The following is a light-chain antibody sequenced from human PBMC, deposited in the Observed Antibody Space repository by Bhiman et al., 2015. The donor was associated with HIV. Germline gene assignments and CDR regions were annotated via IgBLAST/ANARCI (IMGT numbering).Light chain of an antibody. CDR2: DVS. CDR3: SSYTSNNTRV. CDR1: SSDVGGYNY. Sequence: QSALTQPASVSGSPGQSITISCTGTSSDVGGYNYVSWYQQHPGKAPKLMIYDVSNRPSGVSNRFSGSKSVNTASLTISGLHAEDEADYFCSSYTSNNTRVFGTGTKVTVL. J-gene: IGLJ1*01. V-gene: IGLV2-14*03.